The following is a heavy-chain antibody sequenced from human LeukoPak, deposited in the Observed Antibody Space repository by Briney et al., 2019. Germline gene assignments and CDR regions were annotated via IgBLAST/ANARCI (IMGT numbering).Heavy chain of an antibody. CDR3: ARDRGLLYGSSGCLDS. D-gene: IGHD6-19*01. Sequence: ASVKVSCKASGYTFTSYYMHWVRQAPGQGLGWMGLNNPSSGTTSYAQKFQGRVTMTRDTSTSTVYMELSSLTSEDTAVYYCARDRGLLYGSSGCLDSWGQGTLVTVSS. V-gene: IGHV1-46*01. J-gene: IGHJ4*02. CDR2: NNPSSGTT. CDR1: GYTFTSYY.